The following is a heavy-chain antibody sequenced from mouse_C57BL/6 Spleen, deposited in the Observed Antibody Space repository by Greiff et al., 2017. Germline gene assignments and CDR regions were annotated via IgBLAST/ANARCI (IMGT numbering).Heavy chain of an antibody. J-gene: IGHJ3*01. V-gene: IGHV14-4*01. D-gene: IGHD1-1*01. CDR2: IDPENGDT. Sequence: EVQLQQSGAELVRPGASVKLSCTASGFNIKDDYMHWVKQRPEQGLEWIGWIDPENGDTEYASKFQGKATITADTSSNTAYLQRSSLTSEDTAVSSCTTHYYCSSYGSWFAYWGQGTLVTVSA. CDR1: GFNIKDDY. CDR3: TTHYYCSSYGSWFAY.